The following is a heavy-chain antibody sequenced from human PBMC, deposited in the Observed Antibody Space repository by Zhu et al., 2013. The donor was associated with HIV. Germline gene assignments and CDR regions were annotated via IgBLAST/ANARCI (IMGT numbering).Heavy chain of an antibody. CDR2: IGAYDGNT. Sequence: QVQLVQSGAEVKKPGASVEVSCKASGYTFTSYGISWVRQAPGQRLEWMGYIGAYDGNTYYAQKLQGRVTITTDTSMTTAYMELRSLRSDDTAVYYCARGQWPEYFDYWGQGTLVTVSS. D-gene: IGHD6-19*01. V-gene: IGHV1-18*01. CDR1: GYTFTSYG. J-gene: IGHJ4*02. CDR3: ARGQWPEYFDY.